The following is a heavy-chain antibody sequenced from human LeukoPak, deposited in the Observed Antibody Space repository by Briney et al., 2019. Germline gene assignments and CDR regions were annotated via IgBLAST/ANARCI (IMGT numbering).Heavy chain of an antibody. V-gene: IGHV3-15*04. Sequence: GGSLRLSCAASGFTFSSYWMSWVRQAPGKGLEWVGRIESKTDGGTTDYAAPVKGRFTISRDDSTNTLYLQMNSLKSEDTAVYYCTTYGSGRKFDYWGQGILVTVSS. CDR1: GFTFSSYW. J-gene: IGHJ4*02. D-gene: IGHD3-10*01. CDR2: IESKTDGGTT. CDR3: TTYGSGRKFDY.